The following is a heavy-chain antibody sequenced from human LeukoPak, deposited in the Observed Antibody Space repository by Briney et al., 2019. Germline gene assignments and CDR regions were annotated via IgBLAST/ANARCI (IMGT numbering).Heavy chain of an antibody. D-gene: IGHD6-19*01. CDR3: AKVAVAVAGTELDY. CDR1: GFTFSSYA. V-gene: IGHV3-23*01. CDR2: ITGSGGTT. J-gene: IGHJ4*02. Sequence: PGGSLRLSCAVSGFTFSSYAMTWVRQAPGTGLAWVSTITGSGGTTYYADSVKGRFTISRDNSKNTLYLQMNTLRAEDTAVYYCAKVAVAVAGTELDYWGQGTLVTVSS.